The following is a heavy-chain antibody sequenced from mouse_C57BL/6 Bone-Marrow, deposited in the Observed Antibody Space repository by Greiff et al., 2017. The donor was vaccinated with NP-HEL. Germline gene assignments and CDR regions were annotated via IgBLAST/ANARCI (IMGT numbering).Heavy chain of an antibody. Sequence: DVQLQESGPELVKPGASVKIPCKASGYTFTDYNMDWVKQSHGKSLEWIGDINPNNGGTSYNQKFKGKATLTADKSSSTAYMQLSSLTSEDSAVYFCASFDYDYDVGYYAMDYWGQGTSVTVSS. CDR1: GYTFTDYN. CDR3: ASFDYDYDVGYYAMDY. CDR2: INPNNGGT. J-gene: IGHJ4*01. V-gene: IGHV1-18*01. D-gene: IGHD2-4*01.